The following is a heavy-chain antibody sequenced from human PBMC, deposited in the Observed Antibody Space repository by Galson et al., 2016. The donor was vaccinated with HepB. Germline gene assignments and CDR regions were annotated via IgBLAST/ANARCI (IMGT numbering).Heavy chain of an antibody. J-gene: IGHJ5*02. CDR3: ARSSLAARAWFDP. V-gene: IGHV4-59*01. CDR1: SINSYY. CDR2: IYDSGIT. Sequence: SINSYYWSWIRQPPGKGLEWIGYIYDSGITNSNPSLKSRVTISVDTSKKHFSVKLSSVTAADTAVYYCARSSLAARAWFDPWGQGTLVIVSS. D-gene: IGHD6-6*01.